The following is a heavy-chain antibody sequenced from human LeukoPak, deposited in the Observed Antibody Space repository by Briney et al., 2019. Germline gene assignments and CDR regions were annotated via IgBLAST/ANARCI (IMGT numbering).Heavy chain of an antibody. D-gene: IGHD3-10*01. V-gene: IGHV4-39*06. J-gene: IGHJ4*02. CDR1: GDSISSTSYY. Sequence: NASETLSLTCTVSGDSISSTSYYWGWIRQPPGKGLEWIGSIYYSGSSYYNPSLKSRVTISVDTSKNQFPLKLSSVTAADTAVYYCAGDYRGSLDYWGQGTLVTVSS. CDR3: AGDYRGSLDY. CDR2: IYYSGSS.